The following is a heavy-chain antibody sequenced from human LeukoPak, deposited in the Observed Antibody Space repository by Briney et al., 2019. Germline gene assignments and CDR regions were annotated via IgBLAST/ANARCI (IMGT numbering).Heavy chain of an antibody. D-gene: IGHD6-6*01. J-gene: IGHJ3*02. Sequence: SETLSLTCAVSGYSISSGYYWGWIRQPPGKGLEWIGSIYHSGSTYYNPSLKSRVTISVDTSKNQFSLKLSSVTAADTAVYYCASPSIAARPSAFDTWGQGTMVTVSS. CDR3: ASPSIAARPSAFDT. V-gene: IGHV4-38-2*01. CDR1: GYSISSGYY. CDR2: IYHSGST.